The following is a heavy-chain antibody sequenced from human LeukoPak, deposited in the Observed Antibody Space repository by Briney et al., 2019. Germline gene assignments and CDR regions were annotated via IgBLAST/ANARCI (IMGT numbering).Heavy chain of an antibody. CDR1: GFTFSSYS. CDR3: ARGGAAFAESVY. D-gene: IGHD3-3*01. J-gene: IGHJ4*02. Sequence: GGSLRLSCAASGFTFSSYSMNWVRQAPGKGLEWVSSISGSSRTIYYADSVKGRFTISRDNAKNSLYLQMNSLRAEDTAVYYCARGGAAFAESVYWGQGTLVTVSS. V-gene: IGHV3-48*04. CDR2: ISGSSRTI.